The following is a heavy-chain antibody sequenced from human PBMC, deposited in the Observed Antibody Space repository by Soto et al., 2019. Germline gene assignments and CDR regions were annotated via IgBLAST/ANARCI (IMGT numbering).Heavy chain of an antibody. Sequence: QVQLVQSGAEVKKPGASVKVSCKASGYTFTSYYMHWVRQAPGQGLEWMGIINASGGSTSYAQKFQGRVTMTRDTSTSTVYMELRSLRSEDTAVYYCARDDVAARYYYYYGMDVWGQGTTVTVSS. D-gene: IGHD6-6*01. CDR1: GYTFTSYY. CDR2: INASGGST. CDR3: ARDDVAARYYYYYGMDV. J-gene: IGHJ6*02. V-gene: IGHV1-46*01.